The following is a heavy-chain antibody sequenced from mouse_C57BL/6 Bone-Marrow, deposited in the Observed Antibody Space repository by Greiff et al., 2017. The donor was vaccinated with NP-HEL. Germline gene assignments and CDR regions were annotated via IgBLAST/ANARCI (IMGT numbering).Heavy chain of an antibody. Sequence: EVKLVESGGGLVKPGGSLKLSCAASGFTFSDYGMHWVRQAPEKGLEWVAYISSGSSTIYYAATVKGRFTISRDNAKNTLFLQMTSLRSEDTAMYYCATHFAYWGQGTLVTVSA. J-gene: IGHJ3*01. CDR1: GFTFSDYG. V-gene: IGHV5-17*01. CDR3: ATHFAY. CDR2: ISSGSSTI.